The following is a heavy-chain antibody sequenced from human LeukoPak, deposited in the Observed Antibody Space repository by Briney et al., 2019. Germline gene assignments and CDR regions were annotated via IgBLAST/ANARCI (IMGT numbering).Heavy chain of an antibody. CDR3: VRPLASLHDPDVFDL. Sequence: GGSLRLSCAASGFTFSNYWMNWVRQAPGKGLEWVANIKESGSEKYYMDSVKGRFTISRDNAKDSLYLQLNSLRAEDTAVYYCVRPLASLHDPDVFDLWGQGTSVTVSS. CDR1: GFTFSNYW. J-gene: IGHJ3*01. V-gene: IGHV3-7*01. CDR2: IKESGSEK. D-gene: IGHD3-16*02.